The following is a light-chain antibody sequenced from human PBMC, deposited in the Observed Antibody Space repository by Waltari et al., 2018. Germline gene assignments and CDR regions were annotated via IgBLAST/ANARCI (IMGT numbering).Light chain of an antibody. CDR2: RAS. J-gene: IGKJ1*01. Sequence: DIQMTQPPSTLSASVGDRITIPCRASHSITIWLAWYQQKPGEAPKLLIFRASSLESGVPARFSGSGSETEFTLTISSLQPDDFATYYCQQYSTYPWTFGQGTKVEIK. V-gene: IGKV1-5*03. CDR1: HSITIW. CDR3: QQYSTYPWT.